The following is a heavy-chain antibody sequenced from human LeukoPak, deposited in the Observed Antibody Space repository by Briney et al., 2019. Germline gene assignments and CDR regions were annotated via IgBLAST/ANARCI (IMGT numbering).Heavy chain of an antibody. CDR3: AKSTGYWETNWFDP. CDR2: ISAYNDYT. J-gene: IGHJ5*02. D-gene: IGHD3-9*01. CDR1: GYAFAKYG. V-gene: IGHV1-18*01. Sequence: ASLKVSCKASGYAFAKYGVNWVRQAPGQGLEWVGYISAYNDYTNYAENFQGRVTLTTDTSTNTAYMELRSLQSDDTAVYYCAKSTGYWETNWFDPWGQGTLVTVSS.